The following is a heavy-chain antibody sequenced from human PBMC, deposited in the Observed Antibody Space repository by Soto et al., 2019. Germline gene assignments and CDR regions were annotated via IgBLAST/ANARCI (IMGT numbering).Heavy chain of an antibody. D-gene: IGHD6-13*01. CDR1: GFTFSNYA. CDR3: ARGRGSSTYDAFDI. V-gene: IGHV3-64*01. J-gene: IGHJ3*02. Sequence: EVQLVESGGGLVQPGGSLRLSCAASGFTFSNYAMHWVRQAPGKGLEYVSAISSNGGSTYYANSVKGRFTISRDISKNTLYLQMGSLSAEDLAVYDCARGRGSSTYDAFDIWGRGTMVTVSS. CDR2: ISSNGGST.